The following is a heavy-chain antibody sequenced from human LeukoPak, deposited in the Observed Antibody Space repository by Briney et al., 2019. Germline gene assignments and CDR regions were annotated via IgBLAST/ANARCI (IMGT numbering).Heavy chain of an antibody. Sequence: GSSVKVSRKASGGTFSSYAISWVRQAPGQGLEWMGGIIPIFGTANYAQKFQGRVTITTDESTSTAYMELSSLRSEDTAVYYCARDGRGDGDNGAYDAFDIWGQGTMVTVSS. J-gene: IGHJ3*02. CDR1: GGTFSSYA. CDR3: ARDGRGDGDNGAYDAFDI. V-gene: IGHV1-69*05. CDR2: IIPIFGTA. D-gene: IGHD4-17*01.